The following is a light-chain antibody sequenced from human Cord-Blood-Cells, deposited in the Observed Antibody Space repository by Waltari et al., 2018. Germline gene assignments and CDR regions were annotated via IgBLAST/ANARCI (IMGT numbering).Light chain of an antibody. Sequence: EIVLTQSPGTLSLSPGERATLSCRASQSVSSSYLAWYQQKPGQAPRHLIYGASSRATRIPDRFSGSGSGTDFTLTISRLEPEDFAVYYCQQYGSSPLYSFGQGTKLEIK. CDR2: GAS. CDR1: QSVSSSY. J-gene: IGKJ2*03. CDR3: QQYGSSPLYS. V-gene: IGKV3-20*01.